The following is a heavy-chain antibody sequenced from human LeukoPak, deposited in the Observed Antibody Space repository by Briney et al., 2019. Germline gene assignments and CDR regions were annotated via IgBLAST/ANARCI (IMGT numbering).Heavy chain of an antibody. D-gene: IGHD3-16*01. CDR1: GGSISSSSYY. CDR3: ACPSQKRVTHLGAYYLYYMDV. J-gene: IGHJ6*03. CDR2: IYYSGST. Sequence: PSETLSLTRTVSGGSISSSSYYWGWIRQPPGKGLEWIGSIYYSGSTYYNPSLKSRVTISVDTSKNQFSLELRSVTAADTAVYYCACPSQKRVTHLGAYYLYYMDVWGKGTTVTVSS. V-gene: IGHV4-39*07.